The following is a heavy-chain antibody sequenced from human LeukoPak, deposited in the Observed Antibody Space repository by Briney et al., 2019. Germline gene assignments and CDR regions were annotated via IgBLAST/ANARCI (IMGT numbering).Heavy chain of an antibody. J-gene: IGHJ6*03. CDR3: AREGYGDYDILTGPVHYYYYMDV. V-gene: IGHV1-18*01. CDR2: ISTYNGNT. D-gene: IGHD3-9*01. CDR1: GFNFTNYG. Sequence: ASVKVSCKASGFNFTNYGISWVRQAPGQGLEWMGWISTYNGNTNYAQKFQGRVTMTTDTSTSTAYMELRSLRSDDTAVYYCAREGYGDYDILTGPVHYYYYMDVWGKGTTVTVSS.